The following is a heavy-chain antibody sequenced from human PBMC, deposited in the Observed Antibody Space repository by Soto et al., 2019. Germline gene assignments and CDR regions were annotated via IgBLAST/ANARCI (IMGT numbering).Heavy chain of an antibody. V-gene: IGHV4-31*03. Sequence: SETLSLTCTFSGGSISSGGYYWSWIRQHPGKGLEWIGYIYYSGSTYYNPSLKSRVTISVDTSKNQFSLKLSSVTAADTAVYYCARDREDYALDYWGQGTLVTVSS. CDR3: ARDREDYALDY. D-gene: IGHD4-17*01. CDR1: GGSISSGGYY. CDR2: IYYSGST. J-gene: IGHJ4*02.